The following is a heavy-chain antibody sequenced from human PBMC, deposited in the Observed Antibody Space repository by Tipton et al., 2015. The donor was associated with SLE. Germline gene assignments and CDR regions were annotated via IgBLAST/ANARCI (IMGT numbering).Heavy chain of an antibody. V-gene: IGHV3-23*01. CDR2: ISGSGGST. J-gene: IGHJ4*02. Sequence: SLRLSCAASGFTFSSYAMSWARQAPGKGLEWVSAISGSGGSTYYADSVKGRFTISRDNSKNTLYLQMNSLRAEDTAVYYCAKDESSGWLGGYWGQGTLVTASS. CDR3: AKDESSGWLGGY. D-gene: IGHD6-19*01. CDR1: GFTFSSYA.